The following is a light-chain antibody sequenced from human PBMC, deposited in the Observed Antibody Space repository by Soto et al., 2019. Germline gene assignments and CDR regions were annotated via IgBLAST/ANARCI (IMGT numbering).Light chain of an antibody. CDR1: QSVRSSY. Sequence: EIVLTQSPGTLSLSPGERATLSCRASQSVRSSYLAWYQQKAGQAPRLLIYGASSRATGIADRFSGSGSGTDFTLTISRLEPEDFAVYYCQHYGSSLPITFGQGTRLEIK. V-gene: IGKV3-20*01. CDR3: QHYGSSLPIT. J-gene: IGKJ5*01. CDR2: GAS.